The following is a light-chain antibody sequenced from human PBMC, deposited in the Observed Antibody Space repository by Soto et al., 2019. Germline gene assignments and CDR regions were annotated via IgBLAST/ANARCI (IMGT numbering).Light chain of an antibody. V-gene: IGKV3-20*01. CDR3: QHYSSAPVT. CDR1: QRVSNTY. J-gene: IGKJ4*01. Sequence: EIVLAQSPGTLSLSPGEIATLSCRSSQRVSNTYLAWYQQKPGQAPRLLIYGVSSRATGIPDRFSGSGSGTDFTLTISRLEPEDFEVYFCQHYSSAPVTFGGGTKVDIK. CDR2: GVS.